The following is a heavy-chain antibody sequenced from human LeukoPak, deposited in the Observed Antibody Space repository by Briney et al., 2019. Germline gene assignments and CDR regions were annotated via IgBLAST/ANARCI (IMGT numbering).Heavy chain of an antibody. D-gene: IGHD2/OR15-2a*01. Sequence: GGSLRLSCAASGFSFSSYGMYWVRQAPGKGLEWVALIYNDGGLPNYLDSVRGRFTISRDNSKNTLYLQMNSLRPEDTAVFYCARDAWFPYYYFDLWGRGTLVTVSS. CDR2: IYNDGGLP. CDR3: ARDAWFPYYYFDL. CDR1: GFSFSSYG. V-gene: IGHV3-33*07. J-gene: IGHJ2*01.